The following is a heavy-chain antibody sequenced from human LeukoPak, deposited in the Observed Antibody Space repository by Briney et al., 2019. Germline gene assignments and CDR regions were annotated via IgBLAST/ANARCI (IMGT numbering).Heavy chain of an antibody. Sequence: GGPLRLSCAASGFTFSNFAMSWVRQAPGRGLEWVSCIRGGVGNTYYADSVKGRVIISRDDSENTLYLQMNSLRDEDTAVYYCTTHLKENKAATSYAAFDMWGQGTMVTVSS. V-gene: IGHV3-23*01. CDR1: GFTFSNFA. J-gene: IGHJ3*02. CDR2: IRGGVGNT. D-gene: IGHD6-25*01. CDR3: TTHLKENKAATSYAAFDM.